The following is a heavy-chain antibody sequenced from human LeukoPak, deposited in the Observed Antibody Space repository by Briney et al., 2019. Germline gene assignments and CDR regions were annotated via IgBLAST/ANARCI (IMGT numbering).Heavy chain of an antibody. D-gene: IGHD3-10*01. CDR1: GGSIIINNYY. Sequence: SETLSLTCTVSGGSIIINNYYWGWVRQPPGKGLEWIGSIYYSGSTYYNPSVKGRITISVDTSKNQFSLKLSSVTAADTAVYYCATCLNHYYGAGCLDYWGQGTLVTVSS. CDR2: IYYSGST. V-gene: IGHV4-39*01. J-gene: IGHJ4*02. CDR3: ATCLNHYYGAGCLDY.